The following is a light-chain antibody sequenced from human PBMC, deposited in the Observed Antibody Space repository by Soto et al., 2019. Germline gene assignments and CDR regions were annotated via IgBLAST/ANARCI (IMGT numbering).Light chain of an antibody. CDR3: QQRNRWPPIFT. V-gene: IGKV3-11*01. J-gene: IGKJ3*01. Sequence: EIVLTQSPATLSLSPGERATLSCRASQSVGSYLAWYQQKPGQAPRLLIYDASNRATGIPARFSGSGSGTDFTLTISSLEPEDFAVYYCQQRNRWPPIFTFGHGTKVDFK. CDR2: DAS. CDR1: QSVGSY.